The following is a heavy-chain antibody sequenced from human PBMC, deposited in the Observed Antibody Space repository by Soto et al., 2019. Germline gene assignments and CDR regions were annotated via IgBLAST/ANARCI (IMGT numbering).Heavy chain of an antibody. Sequence: SETLSLTCAVSGGSLSSGGYSWSWIRQPPGKGLEWIGYISHSGSTYYNPSLKSRVTISVDRSKNQFSLKLSSVTAADTAVYYCARGGLLPDYWGQGTLVTVSS. J-gene: IGHJ4*02. CDR2: ISHSGST. V-gene: IGHV4-30-2*01. D-gene: IGHD6-19*01. CDR1: GGSLSSGGYS. CDR3: ARGGLLPDY.